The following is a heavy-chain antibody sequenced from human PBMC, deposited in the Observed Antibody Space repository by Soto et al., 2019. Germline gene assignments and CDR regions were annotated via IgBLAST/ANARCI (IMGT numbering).Heavy chain of an antibody. CDR1: GGSISSGGYY. J-gene: IGHJ2*01. D-gene: IGHD3-22*01. CDR3: ARGRTGTVYDSSGYPYWYFDL. V-gene: IGHV4-31*03. Sequence: QVQLQESGPGLVKPSQTLSLTCTVSGGSISSGGYYWSWIRQHPGKGLEWIGYIYYSGSTYYNPSLKSRVTITVDTSKNQFSLKLSSVTAADTAVYYCARGRTGTVYDSSGYPYWYFDLWGRGTLVTVSS. CDR2: IYYSGST.